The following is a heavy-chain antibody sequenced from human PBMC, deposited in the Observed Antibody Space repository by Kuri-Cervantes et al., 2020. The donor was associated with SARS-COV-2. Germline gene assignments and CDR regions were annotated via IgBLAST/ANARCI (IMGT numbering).Heavy chain of an antibody. J-gene: IGHJ6*02. CDR1: GGSVSSGSYY. Sequence: GSLRLSCTVSGGSVSSGSYYWSWIRQPPGKGLEWIGYIYYSGSTNYSPSLKSRVTISVDTSKNQFSLKLSSVTAADTAVYYCARGVTIFGEDVWGQGTTVTVSS. CDR3: ARGVTIFGEDV. CDR2: IYYSGST. D-gene: IGHD3-3*01. V-gene: IGHV4-61*01.